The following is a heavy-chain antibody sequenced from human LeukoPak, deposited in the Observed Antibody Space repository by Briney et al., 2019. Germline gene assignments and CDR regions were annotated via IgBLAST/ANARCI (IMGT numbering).Heavy chain of an antibody. D-gene: IGHD3-22*01. Sequence: GGSLRLSCAASGFTFSSYAISWVRQAPGKGLERVSAISGSGGSTYYADSVKGRFTISRDNSKNTLYPQMNSLRAEDTAVYQCAKGRYYHDNSDAFEIWGQGTMVTVSS. CDR2: ISGSGGST. V-gene: IGHV3-23*01. CDR3: AKGRYYHDNSDAFEI. J-gene: IGHJ3*02. CDR1: GFTFSSYA.